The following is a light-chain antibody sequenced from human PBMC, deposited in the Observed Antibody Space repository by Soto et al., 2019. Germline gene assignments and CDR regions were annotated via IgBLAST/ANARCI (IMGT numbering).Light chain of an antibody. Sequence: EIVLTQSPATLSLSPGERATLSCRARQSVSSSLAWYQQKPGQTPRLLIYDVSNRATGIPARFSGSGSGTDFTLTVSSLEPEDFAVYYCQQRSNWPLTFGGGTKVEIK. CDR1: QSVSSS. CDR3: QQRSNWPLT. CDR2: DVS. J-gene: IGKJ4*01. V-gene: IGKV3-11*01.